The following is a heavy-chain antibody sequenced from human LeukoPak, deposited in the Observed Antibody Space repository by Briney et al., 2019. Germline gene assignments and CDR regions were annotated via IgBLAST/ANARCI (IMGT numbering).Heavy chain of an antibody. J-gene: IGHJ4*02. D-gene: IGHD2-15*01. V-gene: IGHV1-8*01. CDR3: ARVPSLGYCSGGSCCRCDH. CDR1: GYTFASYD. Sequence: GASVTVSYKASGYTFASYDINWVRQAPGQGLEWMGWMNPDSTNTGYAQKFQGRVTMTRDTPMSTAYMELSSLKSEDTGVYYCARVPSLGYCSGGSCCRCDHWGQGTLVAVSS. CDR2: MNPDSTNT.